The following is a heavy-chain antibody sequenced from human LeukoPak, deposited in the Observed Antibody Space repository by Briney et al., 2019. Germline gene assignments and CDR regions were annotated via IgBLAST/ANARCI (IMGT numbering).Heavy chain of an antibody. CDR2: IYSGRST. CDR3: AREQWLARGFFDY. J-gene: IGHJ4*02. V-gene: IGHV3-53*01. D-gene: IGHD6-19*01. CDR1: GFTVSTNH. Sequence: GGSLRLSCAASGFTVSTNHMSWVRQAPGKGLEWVSVIYSGRSTSYADSVEGRFTISRDNSKNILYLQMNSLRAEDTAVYYCAREQWLARGFFDYWGQGALVAVSS.